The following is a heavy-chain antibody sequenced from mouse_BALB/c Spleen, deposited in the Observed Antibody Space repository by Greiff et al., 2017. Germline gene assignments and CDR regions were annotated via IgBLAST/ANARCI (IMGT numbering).Heavy chain of an antibody. J-gene: IGHJ3*01. Sequence: QVQLQQPGAELVKPGASVKLSCKASGYTFTSYYMYWVKQRPGQGLEWIGGINPSNGGTNFNEKFKGKATLTVDKSSSTAYMQLSSLTSEDSAVYYCTRSYYGNYGFAYWGQGTLVTVSA. D-gene: IGHD2-10*01. CDR2: INPSNGGT. CDR1: GYTFTSYY. CDR3: TRSYYGNYGFAY. V-gene: IGHV1S81*02.